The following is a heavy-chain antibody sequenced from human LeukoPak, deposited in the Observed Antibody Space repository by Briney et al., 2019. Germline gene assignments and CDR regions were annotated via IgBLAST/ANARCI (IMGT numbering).Heavy chain of an antibody. D-gene: IGHD3-22*01. CDR1: GFTFDDYA. Sequence: GRSLRLSCAASGFTFDDYAMHWVRQAPGKGLEWVSGISWSSGSIGYADSVKGRFTISRDNAKNSLYLQMNSLRAEDTALYYCAIAQLRYYDSSGYYWSSWGQGTLVTVSS. CDR2: ISWSSGSI. CDR3: AIAQLRYYDSSGYYWSS. J-gene: IGHJ5*02. V-gene: IGHV3-9*01.